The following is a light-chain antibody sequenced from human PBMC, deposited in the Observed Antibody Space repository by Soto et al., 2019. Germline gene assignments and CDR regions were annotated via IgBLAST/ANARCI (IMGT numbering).Light chain of an antibody. CDR2: GAT. CDR3: QQYMSPVT. CDR1: QSVDTTF. J-gene: IGKJ1*01. Sequence: EIVLTQSPGSLSLSPGQRATLSCRASQSVDTTFFAWYQKKPGQAPRLLIYGATKRATGIPDRISGSGSGTDFTLISSRLEPEVFAVYYCQQYMSPVTFGQGTKVEIK. V-gene: IGKV3-20*01.